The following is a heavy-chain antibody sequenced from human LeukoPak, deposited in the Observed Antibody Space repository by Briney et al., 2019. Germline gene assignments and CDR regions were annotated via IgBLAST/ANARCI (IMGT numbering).Heavy chain of an antibody. V-gene: IGHV1-24*01. CDR3: ARRLRVPYYYYYGMDV. J-gene: IGHJ6*02. Sequence: ASVKVSCKVSGYTLTELSMHWVRQAPGKGLEWMGGFDPEDGETIYAQKFQGRVTITADESTSTAYMELSSLRSEDTAVYYCARRLRVPYYYYYGMDVWGQGTTVTVSS. D-gene: IGHD3-16*01. CDR2: FDPEDGET. CDR1: GYTLTELS.